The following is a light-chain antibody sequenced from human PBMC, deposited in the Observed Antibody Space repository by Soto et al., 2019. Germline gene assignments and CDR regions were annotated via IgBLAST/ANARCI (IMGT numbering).Light chain of an antibody. V-gene: IGKV4-1*01. CDR1: QSVLYSSDNKNY. CDR3: QQYYSIPLT. CDR2: WAS. Sequence: DIVMTQSPDSLALSLGERATINCKSSQSVLYSSDNKNYLAWYQHKPGQPPKLLIYWASTRESGVPDRFSGSGSGTDFTLTLSSLQADDVAVYYCQQYYSIPLTFGQGTKLEIK. J-gene: IGKJ2*01.